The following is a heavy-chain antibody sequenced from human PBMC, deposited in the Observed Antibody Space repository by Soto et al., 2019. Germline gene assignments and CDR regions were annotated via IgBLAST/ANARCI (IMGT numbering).Heavy chain of an antibody. V-gene: IGHV1-2*04. J-gene: IGHJ4*02. Sequence: ASVKVFCKASGYTFTNYGFSWVRQAPGQGLEWMGWISANSGSTNYAEKFQGWVTMTRDTSISTAYMELSRLRSDDTAVYYCARDGRPYYDILTGYMDYWGQGTLVTVSS. D-gene: IGHD3-9*01. CDR3: ARDGRPYYDILTGYMDY. CDR1: GYTFTNYG. CDR2: ISANSGST.